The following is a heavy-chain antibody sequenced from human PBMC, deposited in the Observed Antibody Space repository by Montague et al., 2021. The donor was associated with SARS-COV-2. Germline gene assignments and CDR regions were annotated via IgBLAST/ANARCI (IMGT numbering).Heavy chain of an antibody. J-gene: IGHJ4*02. D-gene: IGHD3-10*01. V-gene: IGHV3-74*01. Sequence: SLRLSCAASVFTFRRYWMHLVRQVPGRGLVWVSRNRPDGTSTHYXXSLKVRFVISRDNAKNTLSLEMTNLRVDDTAIYYCVRPLWFGDSDYYFDSWGQGTLVSVSS. CDR3: VRPLWFGDSDYYFDS. CDR1: VFTFRRYW. CDR2: NRPDGTST.